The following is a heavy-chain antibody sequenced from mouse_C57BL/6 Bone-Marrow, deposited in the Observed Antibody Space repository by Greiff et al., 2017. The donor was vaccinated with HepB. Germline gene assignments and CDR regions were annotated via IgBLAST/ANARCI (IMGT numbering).Heavy chain of an antibody. CDR1: GFTFSSYG. D-gene: IGHD1-1*01. CDR2: ISSGGSYT. Sequence: EVQGVESGGDLVKPGGSLKLSCAASGFTFSSYGMSWVRQTPDKRLEWVATISSGGSYTYYPDSVKGRFTISRDNAKNTLYLQMSSLKSEDTAMYYCARLTRITTVDWGQGTLVTVSA. J-gene: IGHJ3*01. CDR3: ARLTRITTVD. V-gene: IGHV5-6*01.